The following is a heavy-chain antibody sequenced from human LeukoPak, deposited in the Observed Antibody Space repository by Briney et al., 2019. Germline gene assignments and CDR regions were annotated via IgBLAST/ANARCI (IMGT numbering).Heavy chain of an antibody. V-gene: IGHV4-4*07. CDR1: GGSISSYY. Sequence: ASETLSLTCTVPGGSISSYYWSWIRQPAGKGLEWIGRIYTSGSTNYNPSLKSRVTMSVDTSKNQFSLKLSSVTAADTAVYYCAREAYCSSTSCYDYWGQGTLVTVSS. CDR2: IYTSGST. CDR3: AREAYCSSTSCYDY. J-gene: IGHJ4*02. D-gene: IGHD2-2*01.